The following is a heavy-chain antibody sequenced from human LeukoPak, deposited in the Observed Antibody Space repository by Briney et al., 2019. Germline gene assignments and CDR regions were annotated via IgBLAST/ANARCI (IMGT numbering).Heavy chain of an antibody. CDR3: ARWGSIAVARFDY. J-gene: IGHJ4*02. V-gene: IGHV4-59*01. Sequence: ETLSLTCTASGGSISSYYWSWIRPPPGKGLEWIGYIYYTGRTNYNPSLTSRVNISVDTSKNQFSLNLTSVTAADTAVYYCARWGSIAVARFDYWGQGTLVTVSS. D-gene: IGHD6-6*01. CDR2: IYYTGRT. CDR1: GGSISSYY.